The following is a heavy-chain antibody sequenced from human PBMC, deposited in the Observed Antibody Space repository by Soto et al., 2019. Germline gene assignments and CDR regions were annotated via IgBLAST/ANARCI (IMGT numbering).Heavy chain of an antibody. CDR2: IYSSGRT. J-gene: IGHJ4*02. CDR1: GYSMNSRGFY. Sequence: SESLALAGPVPGYSMNSRGFYWGWIRQPPGKGREWIGSIYSSGRTYNNPSIRRRASMSIDTSKNQFSLKLKPMTAAAPALYFSTKQRASVVTQAYFDVWGPGSLVTVSS. CDR3: TKQRASVVTQAYFDV. D-gene: IGHD2-21*02. V-gene: IGHV4-39*01.